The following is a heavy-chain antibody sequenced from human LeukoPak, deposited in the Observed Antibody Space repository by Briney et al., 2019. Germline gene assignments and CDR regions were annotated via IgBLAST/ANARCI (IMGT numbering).Heavy chain of an antibody. CDR2: ISAYNGNT. V-gene: IGHV1-18*01. CDR1: GYTFTSYG. Sequence: EASVKVSCKASGYTFTSYGISWVRQAPGQGLEWMGWISAYNGNTNYAQKLQGRVTMTTDTSTSTAYMELRSLRSDDTAVYYCAREGYCSSTSCPYYYYCGMDVWGQGTTATVSS. CDR3: AREGYCSSTSCPYYYYCGMDV. J-gene: IGHJ6*02. D-gene: IGHD2-2*01.